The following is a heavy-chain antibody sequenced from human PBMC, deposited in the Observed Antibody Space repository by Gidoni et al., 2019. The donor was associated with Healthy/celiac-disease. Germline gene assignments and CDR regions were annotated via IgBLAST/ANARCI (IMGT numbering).Heavy chain of an antibody. CDR3: ARGGMTTLLLSHYYYYGMDV. J-gene: IGHJ6*02. CDR1: GGSIRRSSYY. D-gene: IGHD4-17*01. Sequence: QLQLQESGPGLLKPSETQSLPCTVSGGSIRRSSYYWGWIRPPPGQGLEWLGSIYYSGSTYYNPSLKSRGTISVDTSKNQFSLKLSSVTAADTAVYYCARGGMTTLLLSHYYYYGMDVWGQGTTVTVSS. CDR2: IYYSGST. V-gene: IGHV4-39*07.